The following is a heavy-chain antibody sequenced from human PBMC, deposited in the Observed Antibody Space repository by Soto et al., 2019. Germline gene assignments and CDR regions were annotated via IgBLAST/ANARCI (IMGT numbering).Heavy chain of an antibody. J-gene: IGHJ4*02. CDR2: IYYSGST. V-gene: IGHV4-31*02. CDR3: ARLSGYSAYGPFDY. D-gene: IGHD5-12*01. Sequence: WTWLRQYPGEGLEWIGYIYYSGSTHYNPSLKSRVIISVDTSQNQFSLKLKSVTAADAAVYYCARLSGYSAYGPFDYWGQGTLVTVSS.